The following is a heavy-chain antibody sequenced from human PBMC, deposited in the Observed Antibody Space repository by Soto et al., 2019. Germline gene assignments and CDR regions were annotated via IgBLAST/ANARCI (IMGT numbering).Heavy chain of an antibody. Sequence: GGSLRLSCPTSGFPFSDYYMSWIRQAPGKGLEWLSHISPKSTYRNYADSGKGRFTISRDNTKSSLFLQMNSLGVEDTAVYYCVRGGGGGLFEHWGQGVLVTVSS. CDR1: GFPFSDYY. CDR2: ISPKSTYR. V-gene: IGHV3-11*06. CDR3: VRGGGGGLFEH. D-gene: IGHD2-21*01. J-gene: IGHJ4*02.